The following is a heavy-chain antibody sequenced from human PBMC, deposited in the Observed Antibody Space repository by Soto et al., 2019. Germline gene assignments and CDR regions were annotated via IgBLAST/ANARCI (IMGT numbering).Heavy chain of an antibody. CDR2: INHGGST. Sequence: SETLSLTCAVYGGSLSAYYWSWIRQPPGKGLEWIGEINHGGSTNYNPSLKSRVTISGDTSKNQFSLKLSSVTAADTAVYYCARGGSGYSFGLSDWGQGTLVTVSS. CDR3: ARGGSGYSFGLSD. J-gene: IGHJ4*02. D-gene: IGHD2-15*01. CDR1: GGSLSAYY. V-gene: IGHV4-34*01.